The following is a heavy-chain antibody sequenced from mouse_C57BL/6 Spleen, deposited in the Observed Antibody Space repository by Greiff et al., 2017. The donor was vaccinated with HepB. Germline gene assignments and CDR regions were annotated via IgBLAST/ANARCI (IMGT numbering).Heavy chain of an antibody. Sequence: EVQLQQSGPELVKPGASVKIPCKASGYTFTDYHMDWVKQSHGKSLEWIGDINPNNGGTIYNQKFKGKATLTVDKSSSTAYMELRSLTSEDTAVYYCAREDYYGTTMDYWGQGTAVTVSS. CDR1: GYTFTDYH. V-gene: IGHV1-18*01. CDR2: INPNNGGT. CDR3: AREDYYGTTMDY. J-gene: IGHJ4*01. D-gene: IGHD1-1*01.